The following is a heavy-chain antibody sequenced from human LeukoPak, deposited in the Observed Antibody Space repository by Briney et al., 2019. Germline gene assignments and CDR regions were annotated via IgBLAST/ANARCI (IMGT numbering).Heavy chain of an antibody. Sequence: SETLSLTCTVSGGSISSYYWSWIRQPPGKGLEWIGYIYYSGSTNYNPSLKSRVTISVDTSKNQFSLKLSSVTAADTAVYYCARERPYSSGWYDYWGQGTLVTVSS. V-gene: IGHV4-59*12. J-gene: IGHJ4*02. CDR1: GGSISSYY. CDR3: ARERPYSSGWYDY. D-gene: IGHD6-19*01. CDR2: IYYSGST.